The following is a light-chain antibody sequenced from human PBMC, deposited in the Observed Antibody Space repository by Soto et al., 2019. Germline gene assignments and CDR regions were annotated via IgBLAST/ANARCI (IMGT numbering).Light chain of an antibody. J-gene: IGKJ1*01. CDR2: GAF. CDR1: QSVSNNY. Sequence: TPSPATLFVAPGERDKLSCRASQSVSNNYLAWYQQKPGQAPRLLIYGAFNRATGIPDRFSGSGPGTDFTLTLSRLESDDFAVYYCQQCGSSGTFGQGTKVDIK. CDR3: QQCGSSGT. V-gene: IGKV3-20*01.